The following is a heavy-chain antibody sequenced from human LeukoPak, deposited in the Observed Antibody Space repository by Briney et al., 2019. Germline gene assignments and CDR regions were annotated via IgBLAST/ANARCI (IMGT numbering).Heavy chain of an antibody. CDR1: GFTFSSYW. Sequence: PGGSLRLSCAASGFTFSSYWMHSVRQAPGKGLVWVSRINSDGSSTSYADSVKGRFTISRDNAKNTLYLQMNSLRAEDTAVYYCAREGDFWSVNHESFDYWGQGTLVTVSS. D-gene: IGHD3-3*01. V-gene: IGHV3-74*01. J-gene: IGHJ4*02. CDR3: AREGDFWSVNHESFDY. CDR2: INSDGSST.